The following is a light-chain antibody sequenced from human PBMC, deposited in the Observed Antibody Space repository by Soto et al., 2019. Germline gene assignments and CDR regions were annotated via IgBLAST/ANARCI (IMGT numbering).Light chain of an antibody. CDR3: QQYYSTPLT. CDR1: QSVLYSSNNKNY. V-gene: IGKV4-1*01. J-gene: IGKJ4*01. CDR2: WAS. Sequence: DIVMTHSPDSLAXSXGDRATINCNXSQSVLYSSNNKNYLTWYQQKPGQPPKLLIYWASTRESGVPDRFSGSGSGTDFTLTISSLQAEDVAVYYCQQYYSTPLTFGGGTKVDI.